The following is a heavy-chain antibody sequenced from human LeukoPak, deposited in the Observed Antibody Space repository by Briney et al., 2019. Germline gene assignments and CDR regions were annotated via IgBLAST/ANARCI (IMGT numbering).Heavy chain of an antibody. CDR1: GGSISRSSYY. D-gene: IGHD5-24*01. CDR3: ARGSFIGATITFGSFDY. V-gene: IGHV4-39*07. J-gene: IGHJ4*02. Sequence: PSETLSLTCTVSGGSISRSSYYWAWIRQPPGKGLEYIGTIYYSRSAFYNPSLKSRVTISVDTSNNQLSLKLSSVTAADTAVYYCARGSFIGATITFGSFDYWGQGILVTVSS. CDR2: IYYSRSA.